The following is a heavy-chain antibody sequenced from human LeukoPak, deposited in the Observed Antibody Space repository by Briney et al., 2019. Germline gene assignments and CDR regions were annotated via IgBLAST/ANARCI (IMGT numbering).Heavy chain of an antibody. J-gene: IGHJ4*02. CDR2: IFHSGST. V-gene: IGHV4-4*02. CDR1: GGSISSSW. Sequence: PSETLSLTCAVSGGSISSSWRSWVRQPPGKGLEWIGEIFHSGSTNYNPSLKSRVTISVDKSKNHFSLELTSVTAADTAVYYCTCHSGWSGPSEWGQGTLVIVSS. CDR3: TCHSGWSGPSE. D-gene: IGHD6-19*01.